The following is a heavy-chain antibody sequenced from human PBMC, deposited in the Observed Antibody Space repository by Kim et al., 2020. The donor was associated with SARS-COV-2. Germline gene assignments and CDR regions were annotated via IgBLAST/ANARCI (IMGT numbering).Heavy chain of an antibody. Sequence: TYCADSVKGRFTISRDNSKNTVSLQMGSRRVEDTAVYYCVKDFNGWTGMDVWGQGTTVTVSS. D-gene: IGHD2-15*01. V-gene: IGHV3-64D*09. J-gene: IGHJ6*02. CDR2: T. CDR3: VKDFNGWTGMDV.